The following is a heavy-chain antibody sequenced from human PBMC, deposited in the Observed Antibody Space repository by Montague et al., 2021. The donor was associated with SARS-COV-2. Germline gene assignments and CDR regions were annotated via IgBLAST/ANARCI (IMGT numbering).Heavy chain of an antibody. CDR3: ARLGDGVVPSPILGVGPYYSYYYMDV. Sequence: SETLSLTCAVHGGSFSTYSWNWIRQPPGKGLEWIREIHHGGSTNYNPSLKSRVTISADTSKNQFSLKLTSVAAAGTAVYYCARLGDGVVPSPILGVGPYYSYYYMDVWGKGTTVTVSS. D-gene: IGHD3-10*01. CDR1: GGSFSTYS. J-gene: IGHJ6*03. V-gene: IGHV4-34*01. CDR2: IHHGGST.